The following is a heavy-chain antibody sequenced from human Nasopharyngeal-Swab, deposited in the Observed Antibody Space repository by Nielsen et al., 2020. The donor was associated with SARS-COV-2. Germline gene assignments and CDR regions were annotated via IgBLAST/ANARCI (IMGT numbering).Heavy chain of an antibody. Sequence: SLKISCAASGFTFSSYAMHWVRQAPGKGLEWVAFISSDGSNKYYADSVKGRFTISRDNSKNTLYLQMNSLRAEDTAVYYCARDPQYVTAVAGVLLPYYYYYSYMDVWGKGTTVTVSS. CDR1: GFTFSSYA. J-gene: IGHJ6*03. CDR3: ARDPQYVTAVAGVLLPYYYYYSYMDV. D-gene: IGHD6-19*01. V-gene: IGHV3-30-3*01. CDR2: ISSDGSNK.